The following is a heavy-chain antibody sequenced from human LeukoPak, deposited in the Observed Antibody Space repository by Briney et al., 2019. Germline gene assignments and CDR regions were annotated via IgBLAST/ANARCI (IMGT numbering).Heavy chain of an antibody. Sequence: GASVKVSCKASGYTFTGYYMHWVRQAPGQGLECMGWINPNSGGTNYAQKFQGRVTMTRDTSISTAYMELSRLRSDDTAVYYCARFPVTLRGFDYWGQGTLVTVSS. V-gene: IGHV1-2*02. J-gene: IGHJ4*02. CDR3: ARFPVTLRGFDY. CDR1: GYTFTGYY. CDR2: INPNSGGT. D-gene: IGHD4-17*01.